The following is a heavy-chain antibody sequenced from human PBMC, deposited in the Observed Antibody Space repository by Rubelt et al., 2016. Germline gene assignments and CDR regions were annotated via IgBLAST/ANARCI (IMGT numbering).Heavy chain of an antibody. J-gene: IGHJ4*02. CDR2: INHSGST. D-gene: IGHD3-22*01. CDR1: GGSISSGGYY. V-gene: IGHV4-31*03. Sequence: QVQLQESGPGLVKPSQTLSLTCTVSGGSISSGGYYWSWIRQHPGKGLEWIGEINHSGSTNYNPSLKSRVTISVDTSKNQFSLKLSSVTAADTAVYYCATESGYYYRYFDYWGQGTLVTVSS. CDR3: ATESGYYYRYFDY.